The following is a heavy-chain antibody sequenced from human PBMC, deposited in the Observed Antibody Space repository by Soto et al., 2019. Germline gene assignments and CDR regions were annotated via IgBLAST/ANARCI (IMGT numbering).Heavy chain of an antibody. CDR2: INPNRGGT. D-gene: IGHD6-19*01. CDR3: ARYSSGGSYYYYGMDV. J-gene: IGHJ6*02. V-gene: IGHV1-2*04. Sequence: ASVKVSCKASGYTFTGYYMHWVRQAPGQGLEWMGWINPNRGGTNYAQKFQGWVTMTRDTSISTAYMELSRLRSDDTAVYYCARYSSGGSYYYYGMDVWGQGTTVTAP. CDR1: GYTFTGYY.